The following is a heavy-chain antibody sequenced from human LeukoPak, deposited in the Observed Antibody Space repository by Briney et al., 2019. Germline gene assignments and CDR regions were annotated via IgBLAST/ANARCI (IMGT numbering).Heavy chain of an antibody. CDR3: SKYLFCYDKVGFDY. J-gene: IGHJ4*02. D-gene: IGHD2-2*01. V-gene: IGHV3-30*18. CDR1: GSTFSSYG. Sequence: GGSLRLSCAASGSTFSSYGLHWVRQAPDKGLEWVAFISYDGSNKFYGDSVKGRFTISRDNSKNTLCLQMNSLRTEDTAVYYCSKYLFCYDKVGFDYWGQGTLVTVSS. CDR2: ISYDGSNK.